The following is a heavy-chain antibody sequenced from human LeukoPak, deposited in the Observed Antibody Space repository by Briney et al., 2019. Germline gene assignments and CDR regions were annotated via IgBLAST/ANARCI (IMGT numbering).Heavy chain of an antibody. CDR2: ISYDGNNK. V-gene: IGHV3-30*18. CDR3: AKDRYYYGSGTYPLDY. Sequence: GGSLRLSCAASGITFSSFGMHWARQAPGEGLEWLAIISYDGNNKYYADSVKGRFTISRDNSKNTVYLQMNSLRAEDTAVYYCAKDRYYYGSGTYPLDYWGQGTLVTVSS. D-gene: IGHD3-10*01. CDR1: GITFSSFG. J-gene: IGHJ4*02.